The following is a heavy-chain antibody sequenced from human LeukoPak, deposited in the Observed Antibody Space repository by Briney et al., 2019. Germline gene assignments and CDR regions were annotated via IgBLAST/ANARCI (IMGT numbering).Heavy chain of an antibody. CDR3: ARDAPSYYYGSGSYDPYGMDV. V-gene: IGHV3-21*01. J-gene: IGHJ6*02. CDR1: GFTFSSYS. CDR2: ISSSSSYI. D-gene: IGHD3-10*01. Sequence: GGSLRLSCAASGFTFSSYSVNWVRQAPGKGLEWVSSISSSSSYIYYADSVKGRLTISRDNAKNSLYLQMNSLRAEDTAVYYCARDAPSYYYGSGSYDPYGMDVWGQGTTVTVSS.